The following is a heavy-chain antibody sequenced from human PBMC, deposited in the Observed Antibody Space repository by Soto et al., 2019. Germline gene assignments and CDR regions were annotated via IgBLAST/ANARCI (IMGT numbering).Heavy chain of an antibody. J-gene: IGHJ4*02. CDR3: ARQRRYYDSSGYYTLLDY. CDR1: GGSISSGGYS. D-gene: IGHD3-22*01. CDR2: IYHSGST. V-gene: IGHV4-30-2*01. Sequence: SETLSLTCAVSGGSISSGGYSWSWIRQPPGKGLEWIGYIYHSGSTYYNPSLKSRVTISVDTSKNQFSLKLSSVTAADTAVYYCARQRRYYDSSGYYTLLDYWGQGTLVTVSS.